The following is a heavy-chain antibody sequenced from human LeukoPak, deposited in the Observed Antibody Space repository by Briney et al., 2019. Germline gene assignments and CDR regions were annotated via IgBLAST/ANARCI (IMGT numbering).Heavy chain of an antibody. CDR1: GFTFSDYY. CDR3: ARDTAMVSYYYGMDV. Sequence: KPGGSLRLSCAASGFTFSDYYMSWIRQAPGKGLEWVSYISSSSSYTNYADSVKGRFTISRDNAKNSLYLQMNSLRAEDTAVYYCARDTAMVSYYYGMDVWGKGTTATVSS. CDR2: ISSSSSYT. J-gene: IGHJ6*04. V-gene: IGHV3-11*06. D-gene: IGHD5-18*01.